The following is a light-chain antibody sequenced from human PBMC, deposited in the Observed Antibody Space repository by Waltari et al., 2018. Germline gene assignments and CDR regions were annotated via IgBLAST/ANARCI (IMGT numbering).Light chain of an antibody. J-gene: IGLJ1*01. Sequence: QSVLTQPPSVSGAPGQRVTISCTGSSSNIGAGYDVHWYQQLPGTAPKLLIYGNSTRPSGVPARFSGSKSGTSASLAITGLQAEDEADYYCQSYDSSLSGYYVFGTGTKVTVL. CDR3: QSYDSSLSGYYV. CDR2: GNS. CDR1: SSNIGAGYD. V-gene: IGLV1-40*01.